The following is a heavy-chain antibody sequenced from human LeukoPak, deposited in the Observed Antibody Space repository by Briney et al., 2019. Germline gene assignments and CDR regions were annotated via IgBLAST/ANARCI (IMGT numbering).Heavy chain of an antibody. J-gene: IGHJ6*04. CDR1: GYTFTSYY. D-gene: IGHD3-16*02. CDR3: ARGPSYDYVWGSYRNWGDYYYGMDV. V-gene: IGHV1-46*01. CDR2: INPSGGST. Sequence: ASVKVSCKASGYTFTSYYMHWVRQAPGQGLEWMGIINPSGGSTSYAQKFQGRVTMTRDTSTGTVYMELSSLRSEDTAVYYCARGPSYDYVWGSYRNWGDYYYGMDVWGKGTTVTVSS.